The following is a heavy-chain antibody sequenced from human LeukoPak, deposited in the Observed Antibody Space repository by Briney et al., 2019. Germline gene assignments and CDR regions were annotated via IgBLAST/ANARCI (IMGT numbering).Heavy chain of an antibody. CDR2: IIPVLGTT. CDR3: RASTVTVTYYYMAV. Sequence: SVKVSCKAAGGSFSSHAIIWVRQAPGRGLEWMGGIIPVLGTTNSAQRFQDRLSLTADESTGTASMELTSLRPEDSAVYYCRASTVTVTYYYMAVWGNGTTITVSS. D-gene: IGHD2-21*02. J-gene: IGHJ6*03. V-gene: IGHV1-69*13. CDR1: GGSFSSHA.